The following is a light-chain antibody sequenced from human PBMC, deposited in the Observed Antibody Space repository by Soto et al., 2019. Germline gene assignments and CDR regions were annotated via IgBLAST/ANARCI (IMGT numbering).Light chain of an antibody. Sequence: EIVMTQSPATLSVSPGERATLSCRASQSVSSNLAWYQQKPGQAPRLLIYDASSRATGIPARFSGSGSETEFTLTISSLQSEDFAVYYCQQYNNWPLTFGGGTNVEIK. J-gene: IGKJ4*01. CDR1: QSVSSN. V-gene: IGKV3-15*01. CDR2: DAS. CDR3: QQYNNWPLT.